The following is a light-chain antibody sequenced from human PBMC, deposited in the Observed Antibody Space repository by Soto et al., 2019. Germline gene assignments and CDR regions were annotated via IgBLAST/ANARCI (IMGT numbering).Light chain of an antibody. CDR3: AAWDDSLSGWV. CDR1: SSNIGSNY. V-gene: IGLV1-47*02. CDR2: SNN. J-gene: IGLJ3*02. Sequence: QLVLPQPPSASGTPGQRVTISCSGSSSNIGSNYVYWYQQLPGTAPKVLIYSNNQRPSGVPDRFSGSKSDTSASLAISGLRSEDEADYYCAAWDDSLSGWVFGGGTQLTVL.